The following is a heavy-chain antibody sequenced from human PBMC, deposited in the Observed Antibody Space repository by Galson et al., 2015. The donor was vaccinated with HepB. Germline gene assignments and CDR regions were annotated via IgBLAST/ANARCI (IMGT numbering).Heavy chain of an antibody. D-gene: IGHD1-26*01. V-gene: IGHV1-18*01. CDR3: ARGGGRYSFLDY. CDR2: ITVYNGNT. J-gene: IGHJ4*02. Sequence: SVKVSCKASGYTFSSYVISWVRQAPGQGLELMGWITVYNGNTNYAEQLHGRVTMTTDTSTNTAYMELRSLTSDDTAVYFCARGGGRYSFLDYWGQGTLVTVSS. CDR1: GYTFSSYV.